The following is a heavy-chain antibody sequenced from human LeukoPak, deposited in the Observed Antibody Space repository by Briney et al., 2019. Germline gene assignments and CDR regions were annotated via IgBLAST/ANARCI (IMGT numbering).Heavy chain of an antibody. V-gene: IGHV3-30*18. CDR1: GFTFSSYG. D-gene: IGHD3-3*01. J-gene: IGHJ4*02. CDR2: ISYDGSNK. Sequence: GGSLRLSCAASGFTFSSYGMHWVRQAPSKGLEWVAVISYDGSNKYYADSVKGRFTISRDNSKNTLYLHMNTLSAEDTAVYYCAKWAYYDFWSGHYKSHFDSWGQGTLVTVSP. CDR3: AKWAYYDFWSGHYKSHFDS.